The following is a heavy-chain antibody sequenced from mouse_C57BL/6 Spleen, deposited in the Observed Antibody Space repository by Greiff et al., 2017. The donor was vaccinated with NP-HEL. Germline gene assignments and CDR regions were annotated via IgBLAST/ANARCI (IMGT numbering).Heavy chain of an antibody. V-gene: IGHV3-6*01. Sequence: EVKLEESGPGLVKPSQSLSLTCSVTGYSITSGYYWNWIRQFPGNKLEWMGYISYDGSNNYNPSLKNRISITRDTSKNQFFLKLNSVTTEDTATYYCARGGLLTSMVYWGQGTSVTVSS. J-gene: IGHJ4*01. CDR1: GYSITSGYY. CDR2: ISYDGSN. D-gene: IGHD2-3*01. CDR3: ARGGLLTSMVY.